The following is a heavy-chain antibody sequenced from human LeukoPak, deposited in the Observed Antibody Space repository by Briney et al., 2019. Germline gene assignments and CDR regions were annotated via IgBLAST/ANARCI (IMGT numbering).Heavy chain of an antibody. D-gene: IGHD2-21*01. J-gene: IGHJ5*02. Sequence: ASVKLSCETSGYTFTDYYLHWVRQAPGQGLEWMGWINPDSGVTSSAQKFRGRFSMTRDTSISTIYMEVAWLTSEDTAIYYCARADRLDGAPYLIGPWGQGTLVTVSS. CDR1: GYTFTDYY. V-gene: IGHV1-2*02. CDR3: ARADRLDGAPYLIGP. CDR2: INPDSGVT.